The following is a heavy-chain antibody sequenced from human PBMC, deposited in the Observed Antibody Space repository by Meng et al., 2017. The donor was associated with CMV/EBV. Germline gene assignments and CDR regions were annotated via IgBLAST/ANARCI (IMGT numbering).Heavy chain of an antibody. D-gene: IGHD2-2*01. CDR1: GGSFSGYY. CDR2: ISGSGGST. J-gene: IGHJ5*02. CDR3: ARSGYCSSTSCYEGWFDP. V-gene: IGHV3-23*01. Sequence: ETLSLTCAVYGGSFSGYYWSWIRQPPGKGLEWVSAISGSGGSTYYADSVKGRFTISRDNSKNTLYLQMNSLRAEDTAVYYCARSGYCSSTSCYEGWFDPWGQGTLVTVSS.